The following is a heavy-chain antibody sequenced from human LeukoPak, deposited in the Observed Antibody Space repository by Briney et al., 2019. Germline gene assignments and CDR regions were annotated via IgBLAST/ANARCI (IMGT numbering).Heavy chain of an antibody. J-gene: IGHJ6*03. CDR2: IYTSGST. CDR3: ARASIAAPYYYYYMDV. CDR1: GGSFSGYY. V-gene: IGHV4-4*09. D-gene: IGHD6-6*01. Sequence: PSETLSLTCAVYGGSFSGYYWSWIRQPPGKGLEWIGYIYTSGSTNYNPSLKSRVTISVDTSKNQFSLKLSSVTAADTAVYYCARASIAAPYYYYYMDVWGRGTTVTVSS.